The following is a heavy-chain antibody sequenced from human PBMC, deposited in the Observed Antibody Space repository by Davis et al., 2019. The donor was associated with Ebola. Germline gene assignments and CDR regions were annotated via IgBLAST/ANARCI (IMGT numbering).Heavy chain of an antibody. V-gene: IGHV3-33*01. CDR3: ARGPLSSSSFYYYYGMDV. Sequence: GGSLRLSCAASGFTFSSYGMHWVRQAPGKGLEWVAVIWYDGSNKYYADSVKGRFTISRDNSKTTLYLQMNSLIAEDTAVYYCARGPLSSSSFYYYYGMDVWGQGTTVTVSS. J-gene: IGHJ6*02. D-gene: IGHD6-6*01. CDR2: IWYDGSNK. CDR1: GFTFSSYG.